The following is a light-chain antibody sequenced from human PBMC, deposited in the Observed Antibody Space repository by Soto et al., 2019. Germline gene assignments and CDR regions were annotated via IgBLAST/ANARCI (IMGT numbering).Light chain of an antibody. J-gene: IGLJ3*02. CDR3: CSYAGSYTWV. V-gene: IGLV2-14*01. CDR2: DVS. Sequence: QSALTQPASVSGSPGQSITISCTGSSSDIGDYNYVSWYQQYPGNAPKLLIYDVSNRPSGVSNRFSGSKSGNTASLTISGLQAEDEADYYCCSYAGSYTWVFGGGTKVTVL. CDR1: SSDIGDYNY.